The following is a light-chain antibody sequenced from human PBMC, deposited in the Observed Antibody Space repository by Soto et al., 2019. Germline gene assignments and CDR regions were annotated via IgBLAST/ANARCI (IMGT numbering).Light chain of an antibody. J-gene: IGLJ1*01. CDR3: RLYTSENTYV. CDR2: EAS. V-gene: IGLV2-18*01. CDR1: STDFVSYNR. Sequence: QSVLTQPPSVSGSPGQSVTISGPGTSTDFVSYNRVSWYQQPPGTAPKLIIYEASNRPSGVPDRFSGSKSGNTASLTISGLQAADEGDYYCRLYTSENTYVFGTGTKGTVL.